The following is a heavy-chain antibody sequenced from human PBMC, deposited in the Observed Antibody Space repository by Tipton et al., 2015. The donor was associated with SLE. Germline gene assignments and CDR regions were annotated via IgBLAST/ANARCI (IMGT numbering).Heavy chain of an antibody. V-gene: IGHV3-30*02. CDR2: IRYDGSNK. CDR3: AKIGGKVASTSYFQH. J-gene: IGHJ1*01. CDR1: GFTFSSYG. Sequence: GSLRLSCAASGFTFSSYGMHWVRQAPGKGLEWVAFIRYDGSNKYYADSVKGHFTISRDNSKNTLYLQMNSLRAQDTAVYDCAKIGGKVASTSYFQHWGQGSLVTVSS. D-gene: IGHD3-10*01.